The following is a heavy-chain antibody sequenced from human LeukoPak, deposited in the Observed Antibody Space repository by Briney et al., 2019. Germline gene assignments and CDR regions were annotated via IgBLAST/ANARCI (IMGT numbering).Heavy chain of an antibody. V-gene: IGHV1-46*01. D-gene: IGHD3-16*01. J-gene: IGHJ4*02. Sequence: ASVKVSCKASGYIFTRYYMHWVRQAPGQGLEWMGIVNSSGGTTSYAQKFQGRVTMTRDTSTSTVYMELSSLRSEDTAVYYCARGSRPGGFDYWGQGTLVTASS. CDR2: VNSSGGTT. CDR3: ARGSRPGGFDY. CDR1: GYIFTRYY.